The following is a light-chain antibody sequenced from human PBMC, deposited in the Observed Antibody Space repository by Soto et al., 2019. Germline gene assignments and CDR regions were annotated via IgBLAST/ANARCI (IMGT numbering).Light chain of an antibody. Sequence: DIQMTQSPSTLSGSVGDRVTITCRASQTISSWLAWYQQKPGKAPKLLIYKASTLKSGVPSRFSGSGSGTEFTLTISSLQPDDFATYYCQQYNSYSGMYTFGQGTRLEIK. V-gene: IGKV1-5*03. J-gene: IGKJ5*01. CDR1: QTISSW. CDR2: KAS. CDR3: QQYNSYSGMYT.